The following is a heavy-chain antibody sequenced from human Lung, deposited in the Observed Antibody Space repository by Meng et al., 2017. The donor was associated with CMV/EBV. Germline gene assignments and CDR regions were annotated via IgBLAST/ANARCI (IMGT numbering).Heavy chain of an antibody. CDR2: IYFSGNT. CDR1: GGAIIGSSYY. J-gene: IGHJ4*02. CDR3: VTETGYNYDN. V-gene: IGHV4-39*07. Sequence: LCESGPGRMLRWRNLSSPCGVSGGAIIGSSYYWGCIRQSPGKGLEWIGSIYFSGNTYYNPSLKSRVTMSVGTAQNKFSLTLRSVTAADTAVYYCVTETGYNYDNWGQGALVTVSS. D-gene: IGHD5-24*01.